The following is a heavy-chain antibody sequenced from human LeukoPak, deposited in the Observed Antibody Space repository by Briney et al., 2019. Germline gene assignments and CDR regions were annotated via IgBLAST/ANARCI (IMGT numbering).Heavy chain of an antibody. CDR3: AREARSVTTVVTGMDV. CDR2: ISAYNGNT. D-gene: IGHD4-17*01. J-gene: IGHJ6*02. CDR1: GYTFTSYG. V-gene: IGHV1-18*01. Sequence: ASVKVSCKASGYTFTSYGISWVRQAPGQGLEWMGWISAYNGNTNYAQKLQGRVTMTTDTPTSTAYMELRSLRSDDTAVYYCAREARSVTTVVTGMDVWGQGTTVTVSS.